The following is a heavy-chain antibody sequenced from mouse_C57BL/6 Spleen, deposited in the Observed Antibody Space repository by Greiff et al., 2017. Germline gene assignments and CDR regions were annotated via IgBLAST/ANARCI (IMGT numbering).Heavy chain of an antibody. Sequence: VQLKESGAELVRPGASVKLSCTASGFNIKDDYMHWVKQRPEQGLEWIGWIDPENGDPEYASKFQGKATITADTSSNTAYLQLSSLTSEDTAVYYCTTGGYYAYYFDYWGQGTTLTVSS. CDR2: IDPENGDP. J-gene: IGHJ2*01. CDR1: GFNIKDDY. CDR3: TTGGYYAYYFDY. D-gene: IGHD2-3*01. V-gene: IGHV14-4*01.